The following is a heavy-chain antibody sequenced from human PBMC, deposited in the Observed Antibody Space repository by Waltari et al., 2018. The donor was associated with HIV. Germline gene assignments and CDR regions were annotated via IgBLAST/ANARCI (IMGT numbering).Heavy chain of an antibody. D-gene: IGHD4-4*01. CDR2: INPNSGGT. V-gene: IGHV1-2*06. CDR1: GYTFTGYY. CDR3: AREGARMTTMIYYYYGMDV. Sequence: QVQLVQSGAEVKKPGASVKVSCKASGYTFTGYYMHWVRQAPGQGLEWMGRINPNSGGTNYAQQFQGRVTMTRDTSISTAYMELSRLRSDDMAVYYCAREGARMTTMIYYYYGMDVWGQGTTVTVSS. J-gene: IGHJ6*02.